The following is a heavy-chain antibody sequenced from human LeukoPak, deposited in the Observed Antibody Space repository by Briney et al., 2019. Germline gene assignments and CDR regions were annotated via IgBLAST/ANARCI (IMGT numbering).Heavy chain of an antibody. CDR1: GGSISSYY. J-gene: IGHJ3*02. CDR3: ARHRPSRGRITMVRGVIISGDAFDI. CDR2: IYYGGST. V-gene: IGHV4-59*08. Sequence: SETLSLTCTVSGGSISSYYWSWIRQPPGKGLEWIGYIYYGGSTNYNPSLKSRVTISVDTSKNQFSLKLSSVTAADTAVYYCARHRPSRGRITMVRGVIISGDAFDIWGQGTMVTVSS. D-gene: IGHD3-10*01.